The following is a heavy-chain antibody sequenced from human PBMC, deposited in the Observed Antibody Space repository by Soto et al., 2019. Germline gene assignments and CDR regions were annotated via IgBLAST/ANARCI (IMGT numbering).Heavy chain of an antibody. CDR3: ARSGGTSSYHWFDP. Sequence: QVQLVESGGGVVQPGRSLRLSCAASGFTFSSYAMHWVHQAPGKGLEWVAVIWYDGSNKYYEDSVKGRFTISRDNSKNTLYLQMNSLRGEDTAVYYCARSGGTSSYHWFDPWGQGTLVTVSS. D-gene: IGHD2-8*02. CDR2: IWYDGSNK. CDR1: GFTFSSYA. J-gene: IGHJ5*02. V-gene: IGHV3-33*01.